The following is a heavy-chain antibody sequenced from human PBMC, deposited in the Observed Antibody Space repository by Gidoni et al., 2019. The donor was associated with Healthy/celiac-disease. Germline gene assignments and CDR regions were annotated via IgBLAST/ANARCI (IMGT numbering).Heavy chain of an antibody. CDR3: ARQNGEEADY. CDR1: VCSISSSSYY. V-gene: IGHV4-39*01. J-gene: IGHJ4*02. CDR2: IYYSGST. Sequence: QLQLQESGPGLVKPSETLSLTCPVSVCSISSSSYYWGWIRQPPGKGLEWIGSIYYSGSTYYNPSLKSRVTISVDTSKNQFSLKLSSVTAADTAVYYCARQNGEEADYWGQGTLVTVSS. D-gene: IGHD4-17*01.